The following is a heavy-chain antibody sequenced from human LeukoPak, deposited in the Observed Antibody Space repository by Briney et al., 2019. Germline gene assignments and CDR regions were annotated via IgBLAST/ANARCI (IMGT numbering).Heavy chain of an antibody. Sequence: SETLSLTCTVSGGSITSYYWSWIRQPPGKGLEWIGYIHYSGTTNYNPSLKSRVTISVDTSKNQFSLKLSSVTAADTAVYYCARLSDSDSSGYYWGFEYWGQGSLVTVSS. J-gene: IGHJ4*02. CDR2: IHYSGTT. D-gene: IGHD3-22*01. CDR3: ARLSDSDSSGYYWGFEY. CDR1: GGSITSYY. V-gene: IGHV4-59*08.